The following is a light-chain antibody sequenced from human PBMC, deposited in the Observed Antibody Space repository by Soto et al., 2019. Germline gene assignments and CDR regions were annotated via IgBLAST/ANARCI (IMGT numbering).Light chain of an antibody. CDR2: GNS. Sequence: QSVLTQPPSVSRAPGQRVTISCTGSSSNIGAGYDVHWYQQLPGTAPKLLIYGNSNRPSGVPDRFSGSKSGTSASLAITGLQAEDEADYYCQSYDSSPHWVFGGGTKLTVL. CDR1: SSNIGAGYD. CDR3: QSYDSSPHWV. J-gene: IGLJ3*02. V-gene: IGLV1-40*01.